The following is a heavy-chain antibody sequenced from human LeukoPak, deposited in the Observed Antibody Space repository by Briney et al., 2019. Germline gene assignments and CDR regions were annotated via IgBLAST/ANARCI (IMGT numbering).Heavy chain of an antibody. CDR2: IDPGGSS. CDR1: GYTFTSYY. J-gene: IGHJ4*02. V-gene: IGHV1-46*01. D-gene: IGHD4-11*01. Sequence: ASVKVSCKASGYTFTSYYMHWVRQAPGQGLEWMGIIDPGGSSSYAHKFQGRVTMTRDTSTSTVYMELSSLRSEDTAVYYCARALTTTNRNDYWGQGTLVTVSS. CDR3: ARALTTTNRNDY.